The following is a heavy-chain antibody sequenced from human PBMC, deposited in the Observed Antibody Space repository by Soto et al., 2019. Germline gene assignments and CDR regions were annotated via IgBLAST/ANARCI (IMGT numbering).Heavy chain of an antibody. Sequence: EVQLVESGGGLVQPGGSLRLSCAASGFTFSSYWMHWVRQAPGKGLVWVSRINSDGRSTSYADSVKGRFTISRDNAKNPLYLQMTSLRAEDRPVYYCARDGHSDYNRGEEGDDYWGKRTLVTVSS. D-gene: IGHD5-12*01. CDR3: ARDGHSDYNRGEEGDDY. CDR2: INSDGRST. V-gene: IGHV3-74*01. J-gene: IGHJ4*02. CDR1: GFTFSSYW.